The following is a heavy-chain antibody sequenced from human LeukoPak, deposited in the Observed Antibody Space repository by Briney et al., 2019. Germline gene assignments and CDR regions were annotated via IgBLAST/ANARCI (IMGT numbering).Heavy chain of an antibody. Sequence: SETLSLTCTVSGGSISSYYWSWIRQPAGKGLEWIGRIYTSGSTNYNPSLKSRITISVDTSKNQFSLKLSSVTAADTAVYYCARLPTVAGDHNWFDPWGQGTLVTVSS. D-gene: IGHD6-19*01. CDR3: ARLPTVAGDHNWFDP. V-gene: IGHV4-4*07. CDR1: GGSISSYY. CDR2: IYTSGST. J-gene: IGHJ5*02.